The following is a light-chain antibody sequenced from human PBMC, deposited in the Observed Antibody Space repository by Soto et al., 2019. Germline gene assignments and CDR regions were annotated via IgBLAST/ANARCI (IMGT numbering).Light chain of an antibody. Sequence: DIQMTQSPSSLSASVEDRVIITCRASQSISNHLNWYQQKPGKGPKLLIFAASSLQSGVPSRFSGSRSGPDFTLPISSLQPAEFATYYCQQSYSSPPTFGQGTKVDIK. V-gene: IGKV1-39*01. CDR1: QSISNH. CDR2: AAS. CDR3: QQSYSSPPT. J-gene: IGKJ1*01.